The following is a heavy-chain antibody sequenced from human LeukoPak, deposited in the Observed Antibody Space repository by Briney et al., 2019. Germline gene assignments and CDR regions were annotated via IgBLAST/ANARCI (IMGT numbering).Heavy chain of an antibody. D-gene: IGHD3-22*01. CDR1: GFTFSYHW. Sequence: GGSLRLSCAASGFTFSYHWMHWVRQAPGKGLVWVSRITNDGTLTTYVDSVKGRFTISRDNAKNTLYLQMNSLRAEDTAVYYCAKGAEYYFDSSGFIEYWGQGTLVTASS. CDR3: AKGAEYYFDSSGFIEY. J-gene: IGHJ4*02. CDR2: ITNDGTLT. V-gene: IGHV3-74*01.